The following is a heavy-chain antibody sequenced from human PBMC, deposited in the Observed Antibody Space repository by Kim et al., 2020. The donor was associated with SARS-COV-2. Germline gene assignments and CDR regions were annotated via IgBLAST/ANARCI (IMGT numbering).Heavy chain of an antibody. Sequence: GGSLRLSCAASGFTFSNYGMHWVRQAPGKGLEWVAVIWYDGSNKYYADSVKGRFTISRDNSKNTLYLQMNSLRAEDTAVYYCARDWRPPTTVTILDYWGRGTLVTLS. J-gene: IGHJ4*02. D-gene: IGHD4-17*01. CDR2: IWYDGSNK. CDR1: GFTFSNYG. CDR3: ARDWRPPTTVTILDY. V-gene: IGHV3-33*08.